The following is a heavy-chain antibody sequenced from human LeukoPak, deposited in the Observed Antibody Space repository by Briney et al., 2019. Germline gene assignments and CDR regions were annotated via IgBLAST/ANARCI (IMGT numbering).Heavy chain of an antibody. CDR3: ARVPGAYGSGTYYV. D-gene: IGHD3-10*01. CDR2: IYSGGTT. V-gene: IGHV3-53*01. CDR1: GLSVSINY. J-gene: IGHJ4*02. Sequence: GGSLRLSCAASGLSVSINYMSWVRQAAGKGLEWVSVIYSGGTTDYVDSVKGRFPISRDNSKNTLFLQMNSLRAEDTAVYYCARVPGAYGSGTYYVWGQGTRVTVSS.